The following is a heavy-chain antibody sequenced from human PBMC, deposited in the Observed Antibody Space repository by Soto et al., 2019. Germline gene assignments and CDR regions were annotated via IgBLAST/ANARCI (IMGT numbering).Heavy chain of an antibody. CDR1: GGSVSSDKYL. Sequence: QVQLQESGPRLVKPSETLTLKCTVSGGSVSSDKYLWGWIRQPPGKGLEWVASIRYGGATSGTTFYNRALGGRLTKSLDTSADQVSLRLTSVTATDTAVYYCARHDDHRSPPLGFHIWGQGTLVTVSS. J-gene: IGHJ3*02. CDR2: IRYGGATSGTT. D-gene: IGHD3-10*01. CDR3: ARHDDHRSPPLGFHI. V-gene: IGHV4-39*01.